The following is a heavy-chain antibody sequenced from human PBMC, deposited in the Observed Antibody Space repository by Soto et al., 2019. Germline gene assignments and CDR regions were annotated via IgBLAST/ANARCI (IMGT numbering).Heavy chain of an antibody. CDR2: ISAYNGNT. V-gene: IGHV1-18*01. Sequence: ASVKVSCKASVYTFTSYGISWVRQAPGQGLEWMGWISAYNGNTNYAQKLQGRVTMTTDTSTSTAYMELRSLRSDDTAVYYCARVGVNSGSLEGAFDIWGQGTMVTVSS. D-gene: IGHD1-26*01. CDR1: VYTFTSYG. J-gene: IGHJ3*02. CDR3: ARVGVNSGSLEGAFDI.